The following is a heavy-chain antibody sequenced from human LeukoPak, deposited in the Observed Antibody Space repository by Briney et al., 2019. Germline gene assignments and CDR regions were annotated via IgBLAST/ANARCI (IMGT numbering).Heavy chain of an antibody. J-gene: IGHJ4*02. D-gene: IGHD3-22*01. Sequence: SVKVSCKASGGTFSSYAISWVRQAPGQGLEWMGGIIPIFGTASYAQKFQGRVTITADESTSTAYMELSSLRSEDTAVYYCARVRDYFDTSGYQSNFDYWGQGTLVTVSS. CDR3: ARVRDYFDTSGYQSNFDY. V-gene: IGHV1-69*13. CDR2: IIPIFGTA. CDR1: GGTFSSYA.